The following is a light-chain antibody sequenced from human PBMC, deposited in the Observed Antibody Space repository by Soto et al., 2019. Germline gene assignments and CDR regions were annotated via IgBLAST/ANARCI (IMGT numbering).Light chain of an antibody. CDR2: KAS. V-gene: IGKV1-5*03. CDR3: QQYNSYPPYT. J-gene: IGKJ2*01. CDR1: QSISSW. Sequence: DIQMTQSPSTLSASVGDRVTITCRASQSISSWLAWYQQKPGKAPKLLIYKASSLESGVPSRFSGSGSRTECTLTISNLQPDDFATYYFQQYNSYPPYTFGQGTKLEIK.